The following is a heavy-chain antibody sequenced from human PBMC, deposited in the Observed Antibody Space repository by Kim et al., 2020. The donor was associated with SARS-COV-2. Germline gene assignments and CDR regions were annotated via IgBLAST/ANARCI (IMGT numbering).Heavy chain of an antibody. D-gene: IGHD6-25*01. CDR2: IKQDGSGK. Sequence: GGSLRLSCAASGFTFSNYWMTWVRQAPGKGLEWVAYIKQDGSGKYYVDSVKDRFTISRDNAKNSLYLQMNSLRAEDTAVYYCARWGPLASSGWYYYGMDVWGQGTTVTVSS. V-gene: IGHV3-7*01. CDR3: ARWGPLASSGWYYYGMDV. CDR1: GFTFSNYW. J-gene: IGHJ6*02.